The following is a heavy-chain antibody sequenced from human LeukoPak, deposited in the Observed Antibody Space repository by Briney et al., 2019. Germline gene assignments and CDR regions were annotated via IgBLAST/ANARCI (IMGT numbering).Heavy chain of an antibody. Sequence: PGGSLRLSCAASGFTFSSYSMNWVRQAPGKGLEWVSSISSSSSSYIYYADSVKGRFTISRDNAKNSLYLQMNSLRAEDTAVYYCARVFGSSPYYYYYMDVWGKGTTVTVSS. V-gene: IGHV3-21*01. CDR3: ARVFGSSPYYYYYMDV. CDR1: GFTFSSYS. CDR2: ISSSSSSYI. J-gene: IGHJ6*03. D-gene: IGHD3-10*02.